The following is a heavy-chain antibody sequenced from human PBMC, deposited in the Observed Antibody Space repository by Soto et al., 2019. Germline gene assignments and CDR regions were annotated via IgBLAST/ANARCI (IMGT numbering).Heavy chain of an antibody. J-gene: IGHJ3*02. V-gene: IGHV4-34*01. Sequence: SETLSPTCAVYGGSFSGYYWSWIRQPPGKGLEWIGEINHSGSTNYNPSLKSRVTISVDTSKNQFSLKLSSVTAADTAVYYCAATISPDDAFDIWGQGTMVTVSS. CDR1: GGSFSGYY. D-gene: IGHD3-10*01. CDR2: INHSGST. CDR3: AATISPDDAFDI.